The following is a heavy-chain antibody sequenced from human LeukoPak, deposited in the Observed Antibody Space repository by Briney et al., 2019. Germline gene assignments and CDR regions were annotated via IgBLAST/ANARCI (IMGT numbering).Heavy chain of an antibody. Sequence: ASVKVSCKASGGTFSSYAISWVRQAPGQGLEWMGGIIPIFGTANYAQKFQGRVTITADESTSTAYMELSSLRSEDTAVYYCATHYYDSSGYYYEGYGMDVWAKGPRSPSP. CDR3: ATHYYDSSGYYYEGYGMDV. J-gene: IGHJ6*02. V-gene: IGHV1-69*13. D-gene: IGHD3-22*01. CDR2: IIPIFGTA. CDR1: GGTFSSYA.